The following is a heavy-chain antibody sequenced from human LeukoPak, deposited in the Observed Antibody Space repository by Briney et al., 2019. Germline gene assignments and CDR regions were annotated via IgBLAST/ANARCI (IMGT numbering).Heavy chain of an antibody. Sequence: GGSLRLSCAASGFTFSIYGMYWVRQAPGKGLEWVAFISYDGSNKYYEDSVKGRFTISRDNSKNTLYLQMNSLRAEDTAVYYCAKGAAGYDSSGYYAFDYWGQGTMVTVSS. CDR2: ISYDGSNK. J-gene: IGHJ4*02. V-gene: IGHV3-30*02. CDR1: GFTFSIYG. D-gene: IGHD3-22*01. CDR3: AKGAAGYDSSGYYAFDY.